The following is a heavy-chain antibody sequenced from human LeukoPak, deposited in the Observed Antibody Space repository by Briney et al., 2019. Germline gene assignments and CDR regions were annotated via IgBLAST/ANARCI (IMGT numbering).Heavy chain of an antibody. Sequence: ASVKVSCKASGYTFTSYGISWGRQAPGQGLEWMGWISAYNGNTNYAQKLQGRVTMTTDTSTSTAYMELRSLRSDDTAVYYCAREAEAVAGHYGMDVWGQGTTVTVSS. J-gene: IGHJ6*02. CDR3: AREAEAVAGHYGMDV. CDR2: ISAYNGNT. CDR1: GYTFTSYG. D-gene: IGHD6-19*01. V-gene: IGHV1-18*01.